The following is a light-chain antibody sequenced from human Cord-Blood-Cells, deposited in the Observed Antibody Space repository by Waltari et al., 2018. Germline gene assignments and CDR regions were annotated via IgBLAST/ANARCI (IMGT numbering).Light chain of an antibody. J-gene: IGLJ1*01. Sequence: SYELTQPPSVSVSPGQTASITCSGDKLGDTYACWYQQKPGQSPVLLIYQDIKRPSGIPERFSGSNSGNTATLTISGTQAMDEADYYCQAWDSSTYVFGTVTKVTVL. CDR3: QAWDSSTYV. CDR1: KLGDTY. CDR2: QDI. V-gene: IGLV3-1*01.